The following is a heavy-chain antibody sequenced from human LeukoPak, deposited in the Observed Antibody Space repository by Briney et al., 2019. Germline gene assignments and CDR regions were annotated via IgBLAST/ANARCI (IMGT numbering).Heavy chain of an antibody. Sequence: GGSLRLSCAASGLTVSSNYMSWVRQAPGKGLEWVSGISGSGGSTLYADSVKGRFTISRDNSKKTVYLQMNSLRAEDTAVYYCAKDRVAHFFYWYFDLWGRGTLVTVSS. J-gene: IGHJ2*01. CDR3: AKDRVAHFFYWYFDL. CDR1: GLTVSSNY. V-gene: IGHV3-23*01. CDR2: ISGSGGST. D-gene: IGHD5-12*01.